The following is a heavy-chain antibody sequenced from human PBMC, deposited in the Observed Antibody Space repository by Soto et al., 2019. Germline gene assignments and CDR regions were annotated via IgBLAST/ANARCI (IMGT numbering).Heavy chain of an antibody. D-gene: IGHD6-19*01. Sequence: GGSLRLSCAASGVTFDEYAMHWVRPAPGKGLEWVSGISSNSDTMYYADSVKGRFTISRDNAKNSLYLQIFSLRPEDTAFYYCAKGTESSGHEYHFDYWGQGTLVTVSS. CDR3: AKGTESSGHEYHFDY. CDR2: ISSNSDTM. J-gene: IGHJ4*02. V-gene: IGHV3-9*01. CDR1: GVTFDEYA.